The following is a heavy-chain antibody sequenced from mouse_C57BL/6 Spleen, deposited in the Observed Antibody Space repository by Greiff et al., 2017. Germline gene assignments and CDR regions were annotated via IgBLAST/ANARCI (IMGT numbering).Heavy chain of an antibody. Sequence: EVQLQQSGPELVKPGASVKISCKASGYTFTDYYMNWVKQSHGKSLEWIGDINPNNGGTSYNQKFKGKATLTVDKSSSTAYMELRSLTSEDSAVYYCASTYYSNYNYYAMDYWGQGTSVTVSS. V-gene: IGHV1-26*01. J-gene: IGHJ4*01. CDR3: ASTYYSNYNYYAMDY. D-gene: IGHD2-5*01. CDR2: INPNNGGT. CDR1: GYTFTDYY.